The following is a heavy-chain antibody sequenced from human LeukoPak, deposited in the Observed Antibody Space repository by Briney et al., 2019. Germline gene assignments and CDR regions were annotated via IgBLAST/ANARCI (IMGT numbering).Heavy chain of an antibody. V-gene: IGHV4-59*08. CDR1: GGSISSYY. J-gene: IGHJ6*02. D-gene: IGHD3-10*01. CDR2: IYYSGST. CDR3: ARGGFGELLEEGGYYYYGMDV. Sequence: SETLSLTCTVSGGSISSYYWSWIRQPPGKGLEWIGYIYYSGSTNYNPSLKSRVTISVDTSKNQFSLKLSSVTAADTAVYNCARGGFGELLEEGGYYYYGMDVWGQGTTVTVSS.